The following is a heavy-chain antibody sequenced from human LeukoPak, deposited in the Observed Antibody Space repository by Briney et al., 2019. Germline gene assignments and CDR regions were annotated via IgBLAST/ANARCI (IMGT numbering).Heavy chain of an antibody. Sequence: GGSLRLSCAASGFTFSSYSMNWVRQAPGKGLEWVSYISSSSSTIYYADSVKGRFTISRDNAKNSLYLQMNSLRDEDTAVYYCARGDRIDYDILTGDFDYWGQGTLVTVSS. V-gene: IGHV3-48*02. CDR1: GFTFSSYS. CDR3: ARGDRIDYDILTGDFDY. D-gene: IGHD3-9*01. J-gene: IGHJ4*02. CDR2: ISSSSSTI.